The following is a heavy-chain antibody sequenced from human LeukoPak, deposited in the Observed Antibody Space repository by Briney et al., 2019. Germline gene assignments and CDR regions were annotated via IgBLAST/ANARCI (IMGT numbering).Heavy chain of an antibody. J-gene: IGHJ4*02. D-gene: IGHD3-10*01. V-gene: IGHV3-15*01. CDR3: TTDLGTYYHGSQRLIPIDY. CDR1: GITFTNAW. Sequence: GGSLRLSCVDSGITFTNAWMSWVRQAPGKGLEWIGRIKSKTDGETTNYAEPVRGRFTISRDDSKSAVYLQMNSLKIEDTAVYYRTTDLGTYYHGSQRLIPIDYWGQGTLVTVSS. CDR2: IKSKTDGETT.